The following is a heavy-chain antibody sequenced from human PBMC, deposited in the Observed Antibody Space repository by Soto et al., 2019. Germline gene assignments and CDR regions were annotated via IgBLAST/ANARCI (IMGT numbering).Heavy chain of an antibody. CDR3: ARELMITFGGVIVPDGMDV. CDR2: IIPIFGTA. J-gene: IGHJ6*02. CDR1: GGTFSSYA. V-gene: IGHV1-69*01. D-gene: IGHD3-16*02. Sequence: QVQLVQSGAEVKKPGSSVKVSCKASGGTFSSYAISWVRQAPGQGLEWMGGIIPIFGTANYAQKFQGRVTITADESTSTAYMELSSLRYEDTAVYYCARELMITFGGVIVPDGMDVWGQGTTVTVSS.